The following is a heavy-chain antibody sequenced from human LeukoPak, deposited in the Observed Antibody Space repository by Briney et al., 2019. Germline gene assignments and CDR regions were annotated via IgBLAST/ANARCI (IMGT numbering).Heavy chain of an antibody. CDR1: GYTFTSYG. CDR2: ISAYNGNT. Sequence: ASVKVSCKASGYTFTSYGISWVRQAPGQGLEGMGWISAYNGNTNYAQKLQGRVTMTTDTSTSTAYMELRSLRSDDTAVYYCVLSPVEGGWYFDLWGRGTLVTVSS. D-gene: IGHD2-15*01. J-gene: IGHJ2*01. V-gene: IGHV1-18*01. CDR3: VLSPVEGGWYFDL.